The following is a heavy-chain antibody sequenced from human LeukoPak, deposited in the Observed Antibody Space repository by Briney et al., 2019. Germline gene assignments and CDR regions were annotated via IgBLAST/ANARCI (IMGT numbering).Heavy chain of an antibody. Sequence: SETLSLTCTVSGGSISSYYWSWIRQPPGKGLEWIGYIYYSGSTNYNPPLKSRVTISVDTSKNQFSLKLSSVTAADTAVYYCASWGYYDSSGHGYFDYWGQGTLVTVSS. J-gene: IGHJ4*02. CDR3: ASWGYYDSSGHGYFDY. V-gene: IGHV4-59*01. D-gene: IGHD3-22*01. CDR1: GGSISSYY. CDR2: IYYSGST.